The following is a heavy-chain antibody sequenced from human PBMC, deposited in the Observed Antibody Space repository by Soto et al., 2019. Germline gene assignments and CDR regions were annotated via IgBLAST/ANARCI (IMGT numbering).Heavy chain of an antibody. V-gene: IGHV3-23*01. Sequence: PGGSLRLSCVASGIEFSNYAMSWVRQAPGKGLEWVPISSASGRSRYHADSVKGRFTISRDNSKNTLYLHMTNLRAEDTAVYYCAKDGNWLDVYFDVWGQGXPVTVSS. CDR1: GIEFSNYA. D-gene: IGHD3-9*01. J-gene: IGHJ1*01. CDR2: SSASGRSR. CDR3: AKDGNWLDVYFDV.